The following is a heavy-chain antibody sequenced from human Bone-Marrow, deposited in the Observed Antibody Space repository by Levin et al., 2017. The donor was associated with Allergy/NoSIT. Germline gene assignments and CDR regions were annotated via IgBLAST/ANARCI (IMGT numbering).Heavy chain of an antibody. D-gene: IGHD4-17*01. V-gene: IGHV3-7*03. CDR1: GFTFSSNW. J-gene: IGHJ4*02. CDR3: ARATGLSYGDYIDY. CDR2: IKQDGSVK. Sequence: GESLKISCAASGFTFSSNWMSWVRQAPGKGLEWVANIKQDGSVKNYVGSVKGRFTISRDNAKNSLYLQMNSLRAEDTAVYYCARATGLSYGDYIDYWGQGTLVSVSS.